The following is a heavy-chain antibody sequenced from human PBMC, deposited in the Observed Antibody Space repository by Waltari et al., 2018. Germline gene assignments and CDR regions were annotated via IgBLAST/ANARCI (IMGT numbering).Heavy chain of an antibody. CDR2: ISWNGGST. CDR3: ARSRASGANDAFDI. D-gene: IGHD3-10*01. Sequence: EVQLVESGGGVVRPGGSLRLSCAASGFTFDDYGMSWVRHAPGKGLEWVSGISWNGGSTGYVDSVKGRFTISRDNAKNSLYLQMSSLRAEDTALYYCARSRASGANDAFDIWGQGTLVTVSS. J-gene: IGHJ3*02. CDR1: GFTFDDYG. V-gene: IGHV3-20*04.